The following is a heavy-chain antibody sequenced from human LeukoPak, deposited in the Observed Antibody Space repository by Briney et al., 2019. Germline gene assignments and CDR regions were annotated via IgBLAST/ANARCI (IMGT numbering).Heavy chain of an antibody. D-gene: IGHD4-17*01. V-gene: IGHV3-9*01. CDR3: AKDMFTTAHYYFDY. J-gene: IGHJ4*02. CDR2: ISWNSGSI. CDR1: GFTFDDYA. Sequence: GGSLRLSCAACGFTFDDYAMHWVRQAPGKGLEWVSGISWNSGSIGYADSVKGRFTISRDNAKNSLYLQMNSLRAEDTALYYCAKDMFTTAHYYFDYWGQGTLVTVSS.